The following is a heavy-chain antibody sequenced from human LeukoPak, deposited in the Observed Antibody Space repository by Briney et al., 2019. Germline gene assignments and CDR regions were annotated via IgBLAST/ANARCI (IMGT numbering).Heavy chain of an antibody. CDR3: TTVLGHYYGSGN. CDR1: GFTFSNAW. CDR2: IKSKTDGGTT. Sequence: GGSLRLSCAASGFTFSNAWMSWVRQAPGKGLEWVDRIKSKTDGGTTDYAAPVKGRFTISRDDSKNTLYLQMNSLKTEDTAVYYCTTVLGHYYGSGNWGQGTLVTVSS. J-gene: IGHJ4*02. V-gene: IGHV3-15*01. D-gene: IGHD3-10*01.